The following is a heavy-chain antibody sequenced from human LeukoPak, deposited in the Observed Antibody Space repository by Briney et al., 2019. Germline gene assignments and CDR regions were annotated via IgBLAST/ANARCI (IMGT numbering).Heavy chain of an antibody. V-gene: IGHV1-69*13. CDR1: GGTFSSYA. J-gene: IGHJ5*02. Sequence: ASVKVSCKASGGTFSSYAISWVRQAPGQGLEWMGGIIPIFGTANYAQKFQGRVTITADESTSTAYMELSSLRSEDTAVYYCARDRQWLTDNWFDPWGQGTLDTVSS. CDR3: ARDRQWLTDNWFDP. D-gene: IGHD6-19*01. CDR2: IIPIFGTA.